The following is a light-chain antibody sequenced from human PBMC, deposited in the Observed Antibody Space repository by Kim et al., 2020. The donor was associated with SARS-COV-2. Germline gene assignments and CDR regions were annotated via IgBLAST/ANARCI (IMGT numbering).Light chain of an antibody. CDR2: QDS. J-gene: IGLJ2*01. V-gene: IGLV3-1*01. Sequence: VSPGQTASINCSGDKLGDKYACWYQQKPGQSPVLVIYQDSKRPSGIPERFSGSNSGNTATLTISGTQAMDEADYYCQAWDSSTVVFGGGTQLTVL. CDR1: KLGDKY. CDR3: QAWDSSTVV.